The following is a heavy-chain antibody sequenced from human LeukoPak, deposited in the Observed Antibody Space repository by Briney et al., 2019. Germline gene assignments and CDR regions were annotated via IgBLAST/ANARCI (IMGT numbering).Heavy chain of an antibody. J-gene: IGHJ1*01. CDR2: INPKSGGT. D-gene: IGHD4-17*01. CDR1: GYTFSDYY. Sequence: ASVKVSCKASGYTFSDYYMHWVRQAPGQGLEWMGWINPKSGGTNYAQKFQGRVTLTRDTSISTAYMELTRLTSDDTAVYYCARDFVYGDSLEYFQDWGQGTLVTVSS. V-gene: IGHV1-2*02. CDR3: ARDFVYGDSLEYFQD.